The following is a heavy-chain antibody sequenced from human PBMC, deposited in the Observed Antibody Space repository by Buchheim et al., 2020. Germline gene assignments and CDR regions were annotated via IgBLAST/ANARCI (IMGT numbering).Heavy chain of an antibody. CDR1: GFTFSKCA. D-gene: IGHD3-9*01. Sequence: EVQLLESGGDLVQPGGSLRLSCVVSGFTFSKCAMNWVRQAPGKGLEWVSLVGVGGDTYYADSVRGRFTISRDSSKNTVYLQMNSLIADDTAIYYGARSLGATPETGSRWFDPWGQGTL. CDR3: ARSLGATPETGSRWFDP. V-gene: IGHV3-23*01. J-gene: IGHJ5*02. CDR2: LVGVGGDT.